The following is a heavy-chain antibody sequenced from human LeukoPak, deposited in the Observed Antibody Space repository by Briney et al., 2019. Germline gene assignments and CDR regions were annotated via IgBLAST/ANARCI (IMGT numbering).Heavy chain of an antibody. D-gene: IGHD1-26*01. V-gene: IGHV1-69*06. Sequence: ASVKVSCKASGGTFSSYAISWVRQAPGQGLEWMGGIIPIFGTANYAQKFQGRVTITADKSTSTAYMGLSSLRSEDTAVYYCARDEELRCCGSRHPNFEYWGQGTPVHVSS. J-gene: IGHJ4*01. CDR2: IIPIFGTA. CDR3: ARDEELRCCGSRHPNFEY. CDR1: GGTFSSYA.